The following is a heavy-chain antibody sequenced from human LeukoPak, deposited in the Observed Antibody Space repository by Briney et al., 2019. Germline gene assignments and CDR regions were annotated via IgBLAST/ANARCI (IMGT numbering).Heavy chain of an antibody. D-gene: IGHD3-10*01. CDR3: ARIPLVLLWFGELEYFDY. Sequence: SETLSLTCAVYGGSFSGYYWSWIRQPPGKGLEWIGEINHSGSANYNPSLKSRVTISVDTSKNQFSLKLSSVTAADTAVYYCARIPLVLLWFGELEYFDYWGQGTLVTVSS. CDR1: GGSFSGYY. CDR2: INHSGSA. J-gene: IGHJ4*02. V-gene: IGHV4-34*01.